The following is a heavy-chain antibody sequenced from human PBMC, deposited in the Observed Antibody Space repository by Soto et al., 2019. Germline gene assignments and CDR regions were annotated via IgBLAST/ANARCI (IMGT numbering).Heavy chain of an antibody. J-gene: IGHJ4*02. CDR2: ISDSGNNT. Sequence: GGSLRLACSASSYTFSSYAMSGGRRAPGEGLEWVSTISDSGNNTYSADSVKGRFTISRDNSKNTLYLQMNSLRAEDTAVYYCARDRYGDPLWGQDDFDYWGQGTLVTVSS. D-gene: IGHD4-17*01. CDR3: ARDRYGDPLWGQDDFDY. CDR1: SYTFSSYA. V-gene: IGHV3-23*01.